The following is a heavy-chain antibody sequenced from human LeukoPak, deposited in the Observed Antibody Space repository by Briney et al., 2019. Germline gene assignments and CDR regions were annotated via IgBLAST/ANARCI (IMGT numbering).Heavy chain of an antibody. Sequence: ASVKVSCKASGYTFTSYYMHWVRQAPGQGLEWMGIINPSGGSTSYAQKFQGRVTITTDESTSTAYMELSSLRSEDTAVYYCARAGEVWFGELRVSPFDYWGQGTLVTVSS. D-gene: IGHD3-10*01. CDR1: GYTFTSYY. J-gene: IGHJ4*02. CDR2: INPSGGST. CDR3: ARAGEVWFGELRVSPFDY. V-gene: IGHV1-46*01.